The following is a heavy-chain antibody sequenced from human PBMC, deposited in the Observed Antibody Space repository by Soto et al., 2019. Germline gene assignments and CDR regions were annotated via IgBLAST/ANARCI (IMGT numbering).Heavy chain of an antibody. J-gene: IGHJ4*02. D-gene: IGHD2-2*01. CDR1: GFTFNNYA. CDR3: AKLGSSSWSPHYYFDY. Sequence: EVQLLESGGGLVQPGGSLRLSCAASGFTFNNYAMGCVRQAPGKGLEWVSAITDSGDDTYYIASVKGRFTISRDNSTSTLYLQMNSLRAEDTAIYYCAKLGSSSWSPHYYFDYWGQGTLVTVSS. CDR2: ITDSGDDT. V-gene: IGHV3-23*01.